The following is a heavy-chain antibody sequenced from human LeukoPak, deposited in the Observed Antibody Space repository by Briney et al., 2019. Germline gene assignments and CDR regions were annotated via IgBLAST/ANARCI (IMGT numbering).Heavy chain of an antibody. D-gene: IGHD2-2*01. CDR2: IYYSGST. CDR3: ARDPRYYTSTSCSRWFDP. V-gene: IGHV4-39*07. J-gene: IGHJ5*02. CDR1: GGSISSSSYY. Sequence: SETLSLTCTVSGGSISSSSYYWGWIRQPPGKGLEWIGSIYYSGSTYYNPSLKSRVTMSVDTSKNQLSLKLTSVTAADTAVYYCARDPRYYTSTSCSRWFDPWGQGTLVTVSS.